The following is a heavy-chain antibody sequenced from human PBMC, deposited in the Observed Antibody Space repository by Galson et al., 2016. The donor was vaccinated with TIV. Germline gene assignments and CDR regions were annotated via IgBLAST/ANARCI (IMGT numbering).Heavy chain of an antibody. CDR2: FDSEAGGI. Sequence: SVKVSCKVSRYTLIEIAMHWVRQAPGKGLEWMGGFDSEAGGIIYAQKFQGRVTMTEGTSTDTAYMELSNLRSDDTAVYYCATVAWFPGLSLDSWGQGTLVTVSS. J-gene: IGHJ4*02. D-gene: IGHD3-22*01. CDR3: ATVAWFPGLSLDS. CDR1: RYTLIEIA. V-gene: IGHV1-24*01.